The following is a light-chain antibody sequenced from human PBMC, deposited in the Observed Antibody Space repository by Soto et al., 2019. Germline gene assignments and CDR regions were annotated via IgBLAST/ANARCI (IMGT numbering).Light chain of an antibody. CDR1: QGIGSY. J-gene: IGKJ3*01. CDR3: QQLNSDPFT. CDR2: AAS. V-gene: IGKV1-9*01. Sequence: DIQLTQSPSFLSASVGDRVTITCRASQGIGSYLAWYQQKPGKAPHLMIYAASTLQSGVPSRFSGSGSGTEFPLTISSLQPEDFALYYCQQLNSDPFTFGPGTKVDIK.